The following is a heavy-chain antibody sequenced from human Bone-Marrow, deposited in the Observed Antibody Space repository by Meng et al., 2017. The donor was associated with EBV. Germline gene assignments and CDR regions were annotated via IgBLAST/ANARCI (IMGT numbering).Heavy chain of an antibody. Sequence: QVLLLQSGAEVKKPGSSVKVSCSTPGGTFRSDAVSWVRQAPGQGLEWMGGLIPMVGAPHYAQKFQGRVTIIADESTSTHSMELNSLRSEDTAMYYCASESGRGFTPDYWGQGTLVTVSS. V-gene: IGHV1-69*01. CDR2: LIPMVGAP. CDR3: ASESGRGFTPDY. CDR1: GGTFRSDA. J-gene: IGHJ4*02. D-gene: IGHD3-10*01.